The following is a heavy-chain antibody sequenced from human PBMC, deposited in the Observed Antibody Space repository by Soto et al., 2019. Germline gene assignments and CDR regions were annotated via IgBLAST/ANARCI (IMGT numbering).Heavy chain of an antibody. V-gene: IGHV1-18*01. CDR2: ISAYNGNT. J-gene: IGHJ6*02. CDR3: ARIISVLPYGVDGMDV. Sequence: ASVKVSCKASGYTFTSYGISWVRQAPGQGLEWMGWISAYNGNTNYAQKHQGRVTMTTDTSTSTAYMELRSLRSDDTAVYYCARIISVLPYGVDGMDVWGQGTTVTVSS. CDR1: GYTFTSYG. D-gene: IGHD4-17*01.